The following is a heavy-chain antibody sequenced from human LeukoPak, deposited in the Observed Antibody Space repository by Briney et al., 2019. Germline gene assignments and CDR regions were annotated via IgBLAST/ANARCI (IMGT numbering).Heavy chain of an antibody. J-gene: IGHJ4*02. D-gene: IGHD3-22*01. CDR2: ISGSGGST. V-gene: IGHV3-23*01. Sequence: GGSLRLSCAASGFTFSSYAMSWVRQAPGKGQELVSAISGSGGSTYYADSVKGRFTISRDNSKNTLYLQMNSLRAEDTAVYYCAKDILGGYYPAHYDSSQLGYWGQGTLVTVSS. CDR3: AKDILGGYYPAHYDSSQLGY. CDR1: GFTFSSYA.